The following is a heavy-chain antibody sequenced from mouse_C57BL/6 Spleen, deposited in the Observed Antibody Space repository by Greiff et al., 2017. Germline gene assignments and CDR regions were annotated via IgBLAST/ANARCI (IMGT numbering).Heavy chain of an antibody. CDR3: ARAITTVVATDAMDY. CDR2: IWSGGST. D-gene: IGHD1-1*01. J-gene: IGHJ4*01. Sequence: VQLKESGPGLVQPSQSLSITCTVSGFSLTSYGVHWVRQSPGKGLEWLGVIWSGGSTDYNAAFISRLSISKDNSKSHVFFKMNSLQADDTAIYYCARAITTVVATDAMDYWGQGTSVTVSS. CDR1: GFSLTSYG. V-gene: IGHV2-2*01.